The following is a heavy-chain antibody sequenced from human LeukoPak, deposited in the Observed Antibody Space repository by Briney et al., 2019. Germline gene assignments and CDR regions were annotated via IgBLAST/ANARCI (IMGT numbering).Heavy chain of an antibody. V-gene: IGHV4-39*01. CDR2: IYYSGST. J-gene: IGHJ6*02. CDR3: ARQDSYGTYGMDV. CDR1: GGSISSSSYY. Sequence: SETLSLTCTVSGGSISSSSYYWGWIRQPPGKGLEWIGSIYYSGSTYYNPSLKSRDTISVDTSKNQFSLKLSSVTAADTAVYYCARQDSYGTYGMDVWGQGTTVTVSS. D-gene: IGHD5-18*01.